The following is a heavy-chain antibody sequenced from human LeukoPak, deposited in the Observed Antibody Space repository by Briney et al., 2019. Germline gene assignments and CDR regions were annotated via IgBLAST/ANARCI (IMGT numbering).Heavy chain of an antibody. CDR3: ARVSGFPYYYDTGGFDP. D-gene: IGHD3-22*01. J-gene: IGHJ5*02. CDR1: GGSISSGSYY. V-gene: IGHV4-61*02. CDR2: IYTSGST. Sequence: SETLSLTCTVSGGSISSGSYYWSWIRQPAGKGLEWIGRIYTSGSTNYNPSLKSRVTISVDTSKNQFSLKLSSVTAADTAVYYCARVSGFPYYYDTGGFDPWGQGTLVTVSS.